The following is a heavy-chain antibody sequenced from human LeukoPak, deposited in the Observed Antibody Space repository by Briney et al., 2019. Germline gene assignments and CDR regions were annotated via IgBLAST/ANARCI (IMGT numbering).Heavy chain of an antibody. Sequence: SETLSLTCTVAGGSTSGYYWSWIRQPPGKGLEWIGYIYYSGSTNYNPSLRSRVTISVDTSKNQFSLKLSSVTAADTAVYYCARAATVATYRELDYWGQGTLVTVSS. CDR1: GGSTSGYY. J-gene: IGHJ4*02. CDR3: ARAATVATYRELDY. D-gene: IGHD4-11*01. V-gene: IGHV4-59*01. CDR2: IYYSGST.